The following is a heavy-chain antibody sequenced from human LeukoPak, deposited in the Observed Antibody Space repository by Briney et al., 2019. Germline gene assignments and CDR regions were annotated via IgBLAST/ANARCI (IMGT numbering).Heavy chain of an antibody. J-gene: IGHJ3*02. CDR3: ARSWGYSGYDPSDGFDI. D-gene: IGHD5-12*01. Sequence: GASVKVSCKASGGTFSSYAISWVRQAPGQGLEWMGGIIPIFGTPNYAQKFQGRVTITADESTSTAYMELSSLRSEDTAVYYCARSWGYSGYDPSDGFDIWGQGTMVTVSS. CDR2: IIPIFGTP. CDR1: GGTFSSYA. V-gene: IGHV1-69*13.